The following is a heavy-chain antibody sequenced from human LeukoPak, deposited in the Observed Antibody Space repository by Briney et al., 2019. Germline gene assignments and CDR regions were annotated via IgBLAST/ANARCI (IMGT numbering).Heavy chain of an antibody. CDR1: GGSISSHY. CDR3: ARAQGFYCSSTSCYTGAGWFDP. J-gene: IGHJ5*02. V-gene: IGHV4-59*11. Sequence: SETLSLTCTVSGGSISSHYWSWIRQPPGKGPEWIGYIYYSGSTNYNPSLKSRVTISVDTSKNQFSLKLSSVTAADTAAYYCARAQGFYCSSTSCYTGAGWFDPWGQGTLVTVSS. D-gene: IGHD2-2*02. CDR2: IYYSGST.